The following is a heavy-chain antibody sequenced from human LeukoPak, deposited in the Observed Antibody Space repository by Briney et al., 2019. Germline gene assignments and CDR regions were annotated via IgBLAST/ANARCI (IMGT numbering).Heavy chain of an antibody. Sequence: GGSLRLSCAASGFTVSSNYMSWVRQAPGKGLEWVSVIYSGGSTYYSDSLKGRCTIFRDNDKNLMYLEMDSLRAEDTAIYYCARVVAVVVTGIFDIRGQGTMVTVSS. CDR3: ARVVAVVVTGIFDI. CDR1: GFTVSSNY. J-gene: IGHJ3*02. V-gene: IGHV3-53*01. CDR2: IYSGGST. D-gene: IGHD2-15*01.